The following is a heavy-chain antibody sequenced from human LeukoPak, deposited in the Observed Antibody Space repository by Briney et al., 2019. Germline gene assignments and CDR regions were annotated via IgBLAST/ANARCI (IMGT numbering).Heavy chain of an antibody. CDR1: GFTFSSYS. D-gene: IGHD4-23*01. J-gene: IGHJ3*02. CDR2: ISSSSSYI. CDR3: ARARGGFDFYGGNADAFDI. V-gene: IGHV3-21*01. Sequence: PGGSLRLSCAASGFTFSSYSMNWVRQAPGKGLEWVSSISSSSSYIYYADSVKGRFTISRDNAKNSLYLQMNSLRAEDTAVYYCARARGGFDFYGGNADAFDIXGQGTMVTVSS.